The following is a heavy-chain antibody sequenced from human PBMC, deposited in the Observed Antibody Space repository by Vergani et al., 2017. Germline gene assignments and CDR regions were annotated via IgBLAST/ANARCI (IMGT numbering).Heavy chain of an antibody. CDR1: GGSISSYY. D-gene: IGHD3-9*01. CDR2: IYYSGST. Sequence: QVQLQESGPGLVKPSETLSLTCTVSGGSISSYYWSWFRQPPGKGLEWVGYIYYSGSTNYNPSLKSRVTISVDTSKNQFSLKLSSVTAADTAVYYCARRLGADWLSWFDPWGQGTLVTVSS. J-gene: IGHJ5*02. CDR3: ARRLGADWLSWFDP. V-gene: IGHV4-59*08.